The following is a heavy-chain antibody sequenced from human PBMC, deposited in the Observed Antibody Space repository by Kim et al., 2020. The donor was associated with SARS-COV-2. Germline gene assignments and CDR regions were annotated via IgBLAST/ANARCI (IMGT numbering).Heavy chain of an antibody. CDR2: INHSGST. CDR1: GGSFSGYY. V-gene: IGHV4-34*01. CDR3: ARAIGTYGSGSGSFDY. J-gene: IGHJ4*02. D-gene: IGHD3-10*01. Sequence: SETLSLTCAVYGGSFSGYYWSWIRQPPGKGLEWIGEINHSGSTNYNPSLKSRVTISVDTSKNQFSLKLSSVTAADTAVYYCARAIGTYGSGSGSFDYWGQGTLVTVSS.